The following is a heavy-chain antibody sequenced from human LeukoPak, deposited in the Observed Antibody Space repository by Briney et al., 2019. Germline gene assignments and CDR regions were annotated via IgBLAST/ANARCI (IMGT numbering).Heavy chain of an antibody. Sequence: SETLSLTRTVSGGSISIYYWSWIPQPPRKGQEWIGYINYSGSTNYTPAIMRRVTLSVDSSKNQCSLKLSSVTAEDTAMYYCAGSNYYDSGWGKGTLVTFSS. V-gene: IGHV4-59*01. CDR1: GGSISIYY. J-gene: IGHJ4*02. CDR3: AGSNYYDSG. CDR2: INYSGST. D-gene: IGHD3-22*01.